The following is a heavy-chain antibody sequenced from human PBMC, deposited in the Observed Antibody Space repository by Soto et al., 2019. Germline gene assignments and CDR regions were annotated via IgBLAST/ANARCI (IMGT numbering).Heavy chain of an antibody. CDR2: IYYSGST. J-gene: IGHJ4*02. Sequence: QVQLQESGPGLVKPSETLSLTCTVSGGSVSSGSYYWSWIRQPPGKGLEWIGYIYYSGSTNYNPSLKSRVTISVDTSKNQFSLKLSSVTAADTAVYYCARVADIGATIGDWGQGTLVTVSS. D-gene: IGHD5-12*01. V-gene: IGHV4-61*01. CDR1: GGSVSSGSYY. CDR3: ARVADIGATIGD.